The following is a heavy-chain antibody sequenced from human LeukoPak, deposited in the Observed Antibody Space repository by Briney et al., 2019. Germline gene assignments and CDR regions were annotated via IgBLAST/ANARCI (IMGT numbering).Heavy chain of an antibody. J-gene: IGHJ3*02. CDR1: GFTFSGSA. CDR2: IRSTANGYAT. Sequence: GGSLRLSCAASGFTFSGSALHWVRQASGKGLEWVGRIRSTANGYATAYAASVKGRFTISRDDSKNTLYLQMNSLRAEDTAVYYCARGLRQWLTRHAFDIWGQGTMVTVSS. D-gene: IGHD6-19*01. V-gene: IGHV3-73*01. CDR3: ARGLRQWLTRHAFDI.